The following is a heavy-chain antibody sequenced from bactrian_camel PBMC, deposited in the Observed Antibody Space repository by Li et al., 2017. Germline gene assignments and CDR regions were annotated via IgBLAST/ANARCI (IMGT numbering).Heavy chain of an antibody. CDR3: VRSGGSYCAGAHCFESP. V-gene: IGHV3S25*01. J-gene: IGHJ4*01. CDR2: INSNGGIT. Sequence: QLVESGGGLVQPGGSLRLSCAASGFTFTNYWMYWVRQAPGKGLEWVSSINSNGGITDHPDSVKGRFTISRDNAKNTVYLQMNSLKPEDTAVYYCVRSGGSYCAGAHCFESPRGQGTQVTVS. CDR1: GFTFTNYW. D-gene: IGHD1*01.